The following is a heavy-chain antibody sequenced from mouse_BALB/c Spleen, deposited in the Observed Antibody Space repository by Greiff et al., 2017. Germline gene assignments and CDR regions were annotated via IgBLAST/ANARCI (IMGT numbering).Heavy chain of an antibody. CDR3: ARHYDYESVYFDY. D-gene: IGHD2-4*01. CDR1: GYSITSDYA. J-gene: IGHJ2*01. CDR2: ISYSGST. V-gene: IGHV3-2*02. Sequence: EVQLVESGPGLVKPSQSLSLTCTVTGYSITSDYAWNWIRQFPGNKLEWMGYISYSGSTSYNPSLKSRISITRDTSKNQFFLQLNSVTTEDTATYYCARHYDYESVYFDYWGQGTTLTVSS.